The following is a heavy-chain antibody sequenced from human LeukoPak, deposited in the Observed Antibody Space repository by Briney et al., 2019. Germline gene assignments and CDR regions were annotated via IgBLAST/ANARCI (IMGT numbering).Heavy chain of an antibody. CDR1: GSTFRTSA. D-gene: IGHD1-26*01. Sequence: SVKVSCKASGSTFRTSALTWLRQAPGQGLEWMGEIVPIYNKPKYAQNFQGRVTIIADETTSTVYMELSGLRPDDTAVYFCAREVWELTYFESWGQGTLVVVSS. V-gene: IGHV1-69*13. J-gene: IGHJ4*02. CDR2: IVPIYNKP. CDR3: AREVWELTYFES.